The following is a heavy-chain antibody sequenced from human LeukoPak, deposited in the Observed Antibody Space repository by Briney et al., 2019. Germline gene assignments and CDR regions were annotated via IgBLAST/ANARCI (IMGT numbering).Heavy chain of an antibody. CDR3: ARDLYGSCYDY. V-gene: IGHV1-46*01. J-gene: IGHJ4*02. CDR1: GYTFTSYY. CDR2: INPSGGST. Sequence: ASVNVSCKASGYTFTSYYMHWVRQAPGQGLEWMGIINPSGGSTTYAQKFQGRVTMTRDTSTSTVYMELSSLRSEDTAVYYCARDLYGSCYDYWGQGTLVTVSS. D-gene: IGHD2-15*01.